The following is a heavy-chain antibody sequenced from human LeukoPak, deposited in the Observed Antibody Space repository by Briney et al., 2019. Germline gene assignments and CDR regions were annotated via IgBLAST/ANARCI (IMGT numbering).Heavy chain of an antibody. D-gene: IGHD1-26*01. CDR1: GFTFSSYS. V-gene: IGHV3-21*01. Sequence: GGSLRLSYAASGFTFSSYSMNWVRQAPGKGLEWVSSISSSSSYIYYADSVKGRFTISRDNAKNSLYLQMNSLRAEDTAVYYCASPGSYPHDAFDIWGQGTMVTVSS. CDR3: ASPGSYPHDAFDI. J-gene: IGHJ3*02. CDR2: ISSSSSYI.